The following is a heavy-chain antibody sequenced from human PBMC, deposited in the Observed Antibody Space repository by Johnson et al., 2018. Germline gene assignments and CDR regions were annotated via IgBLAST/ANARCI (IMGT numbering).Heavy chain of an antibody. CDR3: ARGNFWSGYYYMDV. V-gene: IGHV3-7*01. D-gene: IGHD3-3*01. CDR1: GFTFSSYW. Sequence: VQLVQSGGGLVQPGGSLRLSCAASGFTFSSYWMSWVRQAPGKGLEWVANIKQDGSEKYYVDSVKGRFTISRDNAKNSLYLQMNSLRAEDTAGYYCARGNFWSGYYYMDVWGKGTTVTVSS. CDR2: IKQDGSEK. J-gene: IGHJ6*03.